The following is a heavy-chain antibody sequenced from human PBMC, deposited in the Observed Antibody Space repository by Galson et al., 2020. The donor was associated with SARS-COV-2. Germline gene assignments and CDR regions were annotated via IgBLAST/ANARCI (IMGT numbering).Heavy chain of an antibody. CDR2: IIPIYRTA. D-gene: IGHD2-15*01. CDR1: GRTFSSSA. CDR3: AHIVVVVAATPEYYFDD. V-gene: IGHV1-69*13. J-gene: IGHJ4*02. Sequence: SVKVSCQASGRTFSSSAIRSVRQAPGQDLEWMGGIIPIYRTANYSQKFQGRDTITADESTSTAYMELSSLRSEDTAVYYCAHIVVVVAATPEYYFDDWVQGTLVTVSS.